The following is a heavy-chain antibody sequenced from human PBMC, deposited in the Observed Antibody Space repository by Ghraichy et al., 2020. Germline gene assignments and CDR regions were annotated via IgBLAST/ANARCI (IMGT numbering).Heavy chain of an antibody. CDR1: GGSFSGYY. CDR2: INHSGST. V-gene: IGHV4-34*01. D-gene: IGHD6-6*01. Sequence: SETLSLTCAVYGGSFSGYYWSWIRQPPGKGLEWIGEINHSGSTNYNPSLKSRVTISVDTSKNQFSLKLSSVTAADTAVYYCARGRIAARSWVDYWGQGTLVTVSS. CDR3: ARGRIAARSWVDY. J-gene: IGHJ4*02.